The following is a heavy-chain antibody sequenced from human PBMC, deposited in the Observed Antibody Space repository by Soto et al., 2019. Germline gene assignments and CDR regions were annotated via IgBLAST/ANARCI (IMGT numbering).Heavy chain of an antibody. J-gene: IGHJ3*01. D-gene: IGHD2-15*01. CDR3: AKGPVYCSGGRCEPPPERQSDAYDL. V-gene: IGHV3-23*01. Sequence: GGSLRLSCAASGFTFSSYAMSWVRQAPGKGLEWVSAISGSGGSTYYADSVKGRFTISRDNSKNTLYLQMNSLRAEDTAVYYCAKGPVYCSGGRCEPPPERQSDAYDLWGEGTMDADSS. CDR2: ISGSGGST. CDR1: GFTFSSYA.